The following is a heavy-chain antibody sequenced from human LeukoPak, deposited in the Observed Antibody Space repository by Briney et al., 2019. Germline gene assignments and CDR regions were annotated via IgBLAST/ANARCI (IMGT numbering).Heavy chain of an antibody. V-gene: IGHV1-69*13. D-gene: IGHD2-21*02. Sequence: SVKVSCKASGGTFSSYAISWVRQAPGQGLEWMGGIIPIFGTVNYAQKFQGRVTITADESTSTAYMELSSLRSQDTAVYYCAKDLTVTATDYFDYWGQGTLVTVSS. CDR3: AKDLTVTATDYFDY. CDR2: IIPIFGTV. J-gene: IGHJ4*02. CDR1: GGTFSSYA.